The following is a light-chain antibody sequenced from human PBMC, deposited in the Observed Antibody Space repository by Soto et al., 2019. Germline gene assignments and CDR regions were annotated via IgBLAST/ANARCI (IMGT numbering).Light chain of an antibody. V-gene: IGKV3-15*01. CDR1: QTIDNT. Sequence: EIVMTQSPATLSLSPGERATLSCRASQTIDNTLAWYKRKPGQAPRLLSYDASTRATGVPARFSGSGSGTDFTLTISSLQSEDFEVYYCQQYGNSPLTFGGGTKVDIK. J-gene: IGKJ4*01. CDR3: QQYGNSPLT. CDR2: DAS.